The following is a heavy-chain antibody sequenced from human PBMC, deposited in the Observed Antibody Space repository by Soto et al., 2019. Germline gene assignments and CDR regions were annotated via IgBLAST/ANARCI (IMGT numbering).Heavy chain of an antibody. CDR1: GFTVSTYY. Sequence: EVLLVESGGDLVQPGGSLRLSCTASGFTVSTYYINWVRQAPGKGLEWVSVIYTAGNTYYADSVKGRFTISRDNSKNLVFLQMSGLTAEDTALYYCARAWQVRDAFYIWGLGTIVTVSS. V-gene: IGHV3-66*01. CDR3: ARAWQVRDAFYI. CDR2: IYTAGNT. J-gene: IGHJ3*02.